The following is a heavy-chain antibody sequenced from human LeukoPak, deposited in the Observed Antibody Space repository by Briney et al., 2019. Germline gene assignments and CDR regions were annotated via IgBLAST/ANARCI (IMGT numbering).Heavy chain of an antibody. V-gene: IGHV3-33*01. Sequence: GGSLRLSCAASGFTFSSYGLHWVRQAPGKGLEWVAVIWYDGSNKYYADSVKGRFTISRDNSKNTLYLQMNSLRAEDTAVYYCARGRLGSYYPYYFDYWGQGTLVTVSP. CDR1: GFTFSSYG. CDR2: IWYDGSNK. CDR3: ARGRLGSYYPYYFDY. J-gene: IGHJ4*02. D-gene: IGHD1-26*01.